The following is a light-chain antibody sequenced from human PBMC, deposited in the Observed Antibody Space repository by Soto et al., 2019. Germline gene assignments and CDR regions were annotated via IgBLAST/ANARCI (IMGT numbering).Light chain of an antibody. CDR2: GAS. V-gene: IGKV3-15*01. Sequence: EIVMTQSPATLSVSPGERATLSCRASQSVSSNLAWYQQKPGQAPKLLIYGASNRATGVPDRFSGSVSGTEFTLTISSRQSEDFAVYCWQQYNNCPPVTFGHGTRLEMK. CDR3: QQYNNCPPVT. CDR1: QSVSSN. J-gene: IGKJ5*01.